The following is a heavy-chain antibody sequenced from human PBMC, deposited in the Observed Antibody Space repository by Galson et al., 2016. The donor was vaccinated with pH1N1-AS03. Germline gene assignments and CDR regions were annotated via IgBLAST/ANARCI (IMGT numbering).Heavy chain of an antibody. J-gene: IGHJ6*02. CDR3: ANYMSPYSSGWYGAVNIDV. Sequence: SVKVSCKAPGDTFSSYTINWVRQAPGQGLEWMGGIIALVGTTSFAQKFQGRVTITTDESTGTAYMELSSLRSEDTAVYYCANYMSPYSSGWYGAVNIDVWGQGTTVTVSS. CDR2: IIALVGTT. D-gene: IGHD6-19*01. CDR1: GDTFSSYT. V-gene: IGHV1-69*16.